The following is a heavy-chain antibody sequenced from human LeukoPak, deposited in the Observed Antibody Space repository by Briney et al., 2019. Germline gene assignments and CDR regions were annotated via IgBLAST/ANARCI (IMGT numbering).Heavy chain of an antibody. CDR2: INPNSGGT. CDR1: GYTFTGYY. V-gene: IGHV1-2*06. D-gene: IGHD2-15*01. J-gene: IGHJ5*02. Sequence: ASVTVSCKAAGYTFTGYYMFWVRQAPGQGLEWMGRINPNSGGTNYAQKFQGRVTMTRDTSISTAYMELSRLRSDDTAVYYCARGYCSGGSCYSVENWFDPWGQGTLVTVSS. CDR3: ARGYCSGGSCYSVENWFDP.